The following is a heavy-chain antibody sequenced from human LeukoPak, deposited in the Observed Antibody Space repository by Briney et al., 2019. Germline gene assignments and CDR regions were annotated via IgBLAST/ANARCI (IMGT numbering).Heavy chain of an antibody. V-gene: IGHV4-30-2*01. D-gene: IGHD3-10*01. CDR1: GGSISSGGYS. Sequence: PSETLSLTCAVSGGSISSGGYSWSWIRQPPGKGLEWIGYIYHSGSTYYNPSLKSRVTISVDRSKNQFSLKLSSVTAADSAVYYCARVRAGVSDYWGQGTLVTVSS. CDR3: ARVRAGVSDY. J-gene: IGHJ4*02. CDR2: IYHSGST.